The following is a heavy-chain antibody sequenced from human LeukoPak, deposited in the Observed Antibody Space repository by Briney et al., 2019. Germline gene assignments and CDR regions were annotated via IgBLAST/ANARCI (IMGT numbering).Heavy chain of an antibody. CDR2: INHSGST. D-gene: IGHD2-15*01. CDR1: GGSFSGYY. V-gene: IGHV4-34*01. CDR3: ASDCSGGSCYSDY. J-gene: IGHJ4*02. Sequence: SETLSLTCAVYGGSFSGYYWSWIRQPPGKGLEWIGEINHSGSTNYNPSLKSRVTISVDTSKIQFSLKLSSVTAADTAVYYCASDCSGGSCYSDYWGQGTLVTVSS.